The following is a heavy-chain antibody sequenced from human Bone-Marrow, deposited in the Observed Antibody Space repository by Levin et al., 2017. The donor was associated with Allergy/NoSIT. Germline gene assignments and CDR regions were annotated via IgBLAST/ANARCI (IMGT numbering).Heavy chain of an antibody. D-gene: IGHD3-22*01. Sequence: GGSLRLSCAASGFTFSSYGMHWVRQAPGKGLEWVAVISYDGSNKYYADSVKGRFTISRDNSKNTLYLQMNSLRAEDTAVYYCAKGFVSIGDTAMVEYYYDSSGLRDYWGQGTLVTVSS. V-gene: IGHV3-30*18. J-gene: IGHJ4*02. CDR2: ISYDGSNK. CDR1: GFTFSSYG. CDR3: AKGFVSIGDTAMVEYYYDSSGLRDY.